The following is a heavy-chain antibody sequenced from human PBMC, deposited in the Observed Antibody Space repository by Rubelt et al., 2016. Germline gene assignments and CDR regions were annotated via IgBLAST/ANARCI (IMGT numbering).Heavy chain of an antibody. CDR3: TTGGPGGTYFDY. Sequence: EVQLVESGGGLVKPGGSLRLSCAASGFTFSKTWMSWVRQAPGKGLEWVGRIKSKTDGGTTGYAAPVNGRFTISRDDSEDTVYLRMNRLKTDDPAVYYGTTGGPGGTYFDYWGQGTLVTVSS. CDR2: IKSKTDGGTT. CDR1: GFTFSKTW. V-gene: IGHV3-15*01. D-gene: IGHD4-23*01. J-gene: IGHJ4*02.